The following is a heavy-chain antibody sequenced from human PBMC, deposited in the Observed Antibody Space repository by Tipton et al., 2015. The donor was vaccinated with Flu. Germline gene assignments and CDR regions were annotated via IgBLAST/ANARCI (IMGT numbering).Heavy chain of an antibody. J-gene: IGHJ4*02. D-gene: IGHD3-10*02. CDR2: ISYTGST. CDR3: ARLSYYDVDLKNFYFDY. CDR1: GDSIRGTIYK. V-gene: IGHV4-39*01. Sequence: TLSLTCTVSGDSIRGTIYKWGWIRQPPGKGLEWIGSISYTGSTDYNPSLNSRVTISVDTSKSQFSLKLRSVTAADTAVYYCARLSYYDVDLKNFYFDYWGQGALVTVSS.